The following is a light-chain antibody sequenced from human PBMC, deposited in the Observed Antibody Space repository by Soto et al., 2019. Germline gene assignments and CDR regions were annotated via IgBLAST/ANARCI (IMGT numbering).Light chain of an antibody. V-gene: IGKV3-15*01. J-gene: IGKJ5*01. CDR2: GAS. CDR3: QQYINWPPT. Sequence: EILMSQSPATLSVSPGERATLSCRASQSVSNNLAWYQLKPGQAPRLFIFGASIRATGVPARFSGSGSGTEFTLTISSLQSEDFAIYYCQQYINWPPTFGQGTRLEI. CDR1: QSVSNN.